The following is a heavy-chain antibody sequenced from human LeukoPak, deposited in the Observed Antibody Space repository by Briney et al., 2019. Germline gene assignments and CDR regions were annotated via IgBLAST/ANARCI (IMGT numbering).Heavy chain of an antibody. D-gene: IGHD3-3*01. Sequence: GGSLRLSCAASGFTFSSYGMHWVRQAPGKGLEWVAVISYDGSNKYYADSVKGRFTISRDNSKNTLYLQMNSLRAEDTAVYYRAKTLEWLSLNDAFDIWGQGTMVTVSS. V-gene: IGHV3-30*18. CDR2: ISYDGSNK. CDR3: AKTLEWLSLNDAFDI. J-gene: IGHJ3*02. CDR1: GFTFSSYG.